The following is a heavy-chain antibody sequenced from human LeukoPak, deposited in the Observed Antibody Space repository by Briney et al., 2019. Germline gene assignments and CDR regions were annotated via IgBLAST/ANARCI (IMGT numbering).Heavy chain of an antibody. D-gene: IGHD4-17*01. Sequence: GGSLRLSCAASGFTFSSYGMHWVRQAPGKGLEWVAVISYDGSNKYYADSVKGRFTISRDNSKNTLYLQMNSLRAEDTAVYYCAASTTAWYYFDYWGQGTLVTVSS. J-gene: IGHJ4*02. CDR2: ISYDGSNK. V-gene: IGHV3-30*03. CDR1: GFTFSSYG. CDR3: AASTTAWYYFDY.